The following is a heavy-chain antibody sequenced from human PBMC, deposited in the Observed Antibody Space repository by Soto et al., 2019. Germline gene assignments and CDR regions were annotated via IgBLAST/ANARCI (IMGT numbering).Heavy chain of an antibody. CDR1: GGSISSYY. V-gene: IGHV4-59*01. CDR2: IYYSGST. Sequence: SETLSLTCTVSGGSISSYYWSWIRQPPGKGLEWIGYIYYSGSTNYNPSLKSRVTISVDTSKNQFSLKLSSVTAADTAVYYCARAPNWNYPWFDPWGQGTLVTVSS. CDR3: ARAPNWNYPWFDP. J-gene: IGHJ5*02. D-gene: IGHD1-7*01.